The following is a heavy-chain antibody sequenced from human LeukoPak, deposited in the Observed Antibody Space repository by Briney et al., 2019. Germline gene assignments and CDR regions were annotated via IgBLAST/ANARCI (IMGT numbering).Heavy chain of an antibody. D-gene: IGHD4-17*01. CDR3: ARDFRLYGDPRGYYYYYMDV. J-gene: IGHJ6*03. V-gene: IGHV4-34*01. Sequence: PSETLSLTCAVYGGSFSGYYWSWIRQPPGKGLEWIGEINHSGSTNYNPSLKSRVTISVDTSKNQFSLKLSSVTAADTAVYYCARDFRLYGDPRGYYYYYMDVWGKGTTVTISS. CDR1: GGSFSGYY. CDR2: INHSGST.